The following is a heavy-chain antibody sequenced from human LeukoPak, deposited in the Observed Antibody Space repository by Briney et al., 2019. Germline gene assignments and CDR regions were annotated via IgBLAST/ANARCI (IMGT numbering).Heavy chain of an antibody. D-gene: IGHD3-16*01. V-gene: IGHV1-69*13. CDR1: GGTFSSYA. Sequence: GASVKVSCKASGGTFSSYAISWVRQAPGQGLEWMGGIIPIFGTANYAQKFHGRVTITADESTSTAYMELSSLRSEGTAVYYCARDRGGTSGNWFDPWGQGTLVTVSS. CDR2: IIPIFGTA. J-gene: IGHJ5*02. CDR3: ARDRGGTSGNWFDP.